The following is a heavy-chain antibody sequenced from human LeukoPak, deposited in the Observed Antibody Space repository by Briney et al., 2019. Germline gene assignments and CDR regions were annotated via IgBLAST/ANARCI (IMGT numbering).Heavy chain of an antibody. CDR3: ARAETDHYYFDY. J-gene: IGHJ4*02. Sequence: SETLSLTCTVSGYSITSGYYWGWIRQPPGKGLEWIGSIYHSGSTFYNPSLKSRVTISVDTSKNQFSLKLSSVTAADTAVYYCARAETDHYYFDYLGQGILVTVSS. D-gene: IGHD3-10*01. CDR2: IYHSGST. CDR1: GYSITSGYY. V-gene: IGHV4-38-2*02.